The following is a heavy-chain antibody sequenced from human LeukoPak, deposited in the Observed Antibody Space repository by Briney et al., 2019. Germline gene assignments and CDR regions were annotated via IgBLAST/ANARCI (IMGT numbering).Heavy chain of an antibody. D-gene: IGHD3-9*01. CDR3: ARHPGPLYDILTPYYYGMDV. Sequence: NASETLSLTCTVSGGSISSSSYYWGWIRQPPGKGLEWIGSIYYSGSTYYNPSLKSRVTISVDTSKNQFSLKLSSVTAADTAVYYCARHPGPLYDILTPYYYGMDVWGQGTTVTVSS. V-gene: IGHV4-39*01. CDR1: GGSISSSSYY. J-gene: IGHJ6*02. CDR2: IYYSGST.